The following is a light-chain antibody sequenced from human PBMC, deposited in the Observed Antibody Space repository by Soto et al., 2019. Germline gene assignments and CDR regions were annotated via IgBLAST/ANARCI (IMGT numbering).Light chain of an antibody. V-gene: IGKV3-20*01. CDR2: GAS. CDR1: QRVSSNN. Sequence: EILLTASPCTLALSAGERAPLSCRASQRVSSNNLAWYQQKLGHAPSVLIHGASRRATGIPDRFSGSGSGTDFTLPISRLEPEEFAVYYCQQYGSSGTFGQGTKVDIK. CDR3: QQYGSSGT. J-gene: IGKJ1*01.